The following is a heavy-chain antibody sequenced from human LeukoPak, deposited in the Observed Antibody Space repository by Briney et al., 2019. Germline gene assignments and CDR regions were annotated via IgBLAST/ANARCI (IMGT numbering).Heavy chain of an antibody. Sequence: ASVKVSCKASGYTFTSYGISWVRQAPGQGREWMGWISAYNGNTNYAQKLQGRVTMTTDTSTSTAYMELRSLRSDDTAVYYCARVRYGSGSYSPFFDYWGQGTLVTVSS. V-gene: IGHV1-18*01. CDR1: GYTFTSYG. D-gene: IGHD3-10*01. CDR3: ARVRYGSGSYSPFFDY. CDR2: ISAYNGNT. J-gene: IGHJ4*02.